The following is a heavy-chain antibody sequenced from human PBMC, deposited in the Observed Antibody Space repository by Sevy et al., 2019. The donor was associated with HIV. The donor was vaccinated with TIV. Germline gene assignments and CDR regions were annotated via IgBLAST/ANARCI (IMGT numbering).Heavy chain of an antibody. CDR1: GFTFSSYS. D-gene: IGHD3-3*01. CDR2: ISSSSSAI. CDR3: ASYDFWSGYSNFDY. J-gene: IGHJ4*02. V-gene: IGHV3-48*04. Sequence: GGSLRLSCAASGFTFSSYSMNWVRQAPGRGLEWISYISSSSSAIYYADSVKGRFTISRDNAKNSLYLQMNSLRAEDTAVYYCASYDFWSGYSNFDYWGQGTLVTVSS.